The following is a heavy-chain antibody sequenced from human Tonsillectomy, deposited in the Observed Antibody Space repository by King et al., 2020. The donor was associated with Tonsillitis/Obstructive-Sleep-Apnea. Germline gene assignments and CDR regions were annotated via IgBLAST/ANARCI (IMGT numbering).Heavy chain of an antibody. V-gene: IGHV3-21*01. J-gene: IGHJ4*02. D-gene: IGHD2-21*02. CDR2: ITASSSYK. CDR1: GFTFGDYS. CDR3: ANLGFTADEGF. Sequence: VQLVESGGGLVKPGGSLRLSCAASGFTFGDYSMNWVRQGPGKGLEWVSSITASSSYKFYTDSVKGRFTISRDNAKNSLYLQMNSLRAEDTAVYFCANLGFTADEGFWGRGTLVTVSS.